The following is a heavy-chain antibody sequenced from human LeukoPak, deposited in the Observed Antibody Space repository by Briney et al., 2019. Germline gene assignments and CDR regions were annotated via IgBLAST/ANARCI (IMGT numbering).Heavy chain of an antibody. CDR1: GYTFTGYY. V-gene: IGHV1-69*13. J-gene: IGHJ4*02. Sequence: ASVKVSCKASGYTFTGYYMHWVRQAPGQGLEWMGGIIPIFGTANYAQKFQGRVTITADESTSTAYMELSSLRSEDTAVYYCARYKHMITFGGVTSLDYWGQGTLVTVST. D-gene: IGHD3-16*01. CDR2: IIPIFGTA. CDR3: ARYKHMITFGGVTSLDY.